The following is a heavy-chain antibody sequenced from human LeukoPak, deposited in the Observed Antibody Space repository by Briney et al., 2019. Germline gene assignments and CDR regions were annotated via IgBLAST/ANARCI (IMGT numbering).Heavy chain of an antibody. CDR2: ISGSGGST. Sequence: PGGSLRLSCAASGFTFSSYAMSWVRQAPGKGLEWVSAISGSGGSTYYADSVKGRFTISRDNSKNTLYLQMNSLRAEDTAVYYCAKDLDGDYYDSSGYYHYRPSYYFDYWGQGTLVTVSS. CDR1: GFTFSSYA. D-gene: IGHD3-22*01. V-gene: IGHV3-23*01. J-gene: IGHJ4*02. CDR3: AKDLDGDYYDSSGYYHYRPSYYFDY.